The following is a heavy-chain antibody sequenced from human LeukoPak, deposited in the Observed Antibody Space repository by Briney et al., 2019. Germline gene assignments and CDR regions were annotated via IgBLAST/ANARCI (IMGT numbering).Heavy chain of an antibody. V-gene: IGHV1-18*01. CDR3: ARVMGRHCSSTSCYRSVYYYYMDV. CDR2: MNPNSGNT. J-gene: IGHJ6*03. Sequence: GASVKVSCKASGYTFTSYDINWVRQATGQGLEWMGWMNPNSGNTNYAQKLQGRVTMTTDTSTSTAYMELRGLRSDDTAVYYCARVMGRHCSSTSCYRSVYYYYMDVWGKGTTVTVSS. D-gene: IGHD2-2*02. CDR1: GYTFTSYD.